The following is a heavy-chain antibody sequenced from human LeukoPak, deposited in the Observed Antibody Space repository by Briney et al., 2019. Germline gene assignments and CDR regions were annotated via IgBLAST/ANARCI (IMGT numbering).Heavy chain of an antibody. Sequence: SETLSLTCTVSGDSITIYYWGWIRQPPGKGLEWIGSIHHSGTTYYNSSLKSRVTILVDTSKNQFSVKLSSVTAADTAVYYCARGVGSSSPPSWGQGTLVTVSS. D-gene: IGHD6-6*01. V-gene: IGHV4-38-2*02. CDR3: ARGVGSSSPPS. CDR2: IHHSGTT. J-gene: IGHJ5*02. CDR1: GDSITIYY.